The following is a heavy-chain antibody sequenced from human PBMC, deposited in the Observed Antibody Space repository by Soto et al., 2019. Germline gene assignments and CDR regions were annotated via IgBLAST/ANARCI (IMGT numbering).Heavy chain of an antibody. CDR3: GRQAALWERVDF. Sequence: LRLSCVVSGFTFAKYWMDWVRQAPGKGLVWVARIETDETTQTYADSVEGRFTISRDNAKNTLYLHMNSLRAEDTAVYYCGRQAALWERVDFRGHGTPVTVSS. J-gene: IGHJ1*01. D-gene: IGHD3-10*01. CDR2: IETDETTQ. CDR1: GFTFAKYW. V-gene: IGHV3-74*01.